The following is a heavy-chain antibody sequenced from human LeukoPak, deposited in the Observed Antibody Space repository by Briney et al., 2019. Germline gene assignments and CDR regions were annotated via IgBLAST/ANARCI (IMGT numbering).Heavy chain of an antibody. CDR2: IYYSGST. CDR3: ARRPQTGYDSSGYYPGDFDY. CDR1: GGSISSSGYY. V-gene: IGHV4-39*01. D-gene: IGHD3-22*01. J-gene: IGHJ4*02. Sequence: SETLSLTCTVSGGSISSSGYYWGWIRQPPGKGLEWIGSIYYSGSTYYTLSLKSRVTISVDTSKNQFSLKLSSVTAADTAVYYCARRPQTGYDSSGYYPGDFDYWGQGTLVTVSS.